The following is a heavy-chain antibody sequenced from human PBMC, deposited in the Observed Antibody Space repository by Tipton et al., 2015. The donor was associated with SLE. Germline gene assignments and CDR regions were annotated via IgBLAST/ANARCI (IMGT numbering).Heavy chain of an antibody. CDR1: GGSISSSGYS. CDR3: ARLLMYGDYALV. Sequence: TLSLTCAVSGGSISSSGYSWSWIRQPPGKGLEWIGDIYYRGSTYYNPSLKSRVTIAVDASKNQFSLKVSSVTAADTAVYYCARLLMYGDYALVWGQGTLVTVSS. CDR2: IYYRGST. D-gene: IGHD4-17*01. V-gene: IGHV4-31*11. J-gene: IGHJ4*02.